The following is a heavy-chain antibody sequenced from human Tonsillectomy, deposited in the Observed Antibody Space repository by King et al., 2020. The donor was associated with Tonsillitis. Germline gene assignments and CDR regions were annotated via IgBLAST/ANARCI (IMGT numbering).Heavy chain of an antibody. D-gene: IGHD1-14*01. CDR2: IKSKGGGGTT. CDR1: GSTFSDAWMRDAW. CDR3: TQYKTEQGAFDI. J-gene: IGHJ3*02. V-gene: IGHV3-15*01. Sequence: VQLVESGGGLAKPGGSLTLSCVVSGSTFSDAWMRDAWMSWVRQAPGKGLELIGRIKSKGGGGTTDYAAPVKGRFTISRDDSRNTIFLQMNSLKTEDTARYYFTQYKTEQGAFDIWGQGAMGTVS.